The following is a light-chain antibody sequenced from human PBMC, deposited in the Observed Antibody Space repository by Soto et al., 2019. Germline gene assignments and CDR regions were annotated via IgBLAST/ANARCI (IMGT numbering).Light chain of an antibody. CDR1: ESVSSN. Sequence: IVLTQSPGTLSLSPGDRATLSCRASESVSSNLAWYQQRPGQAPRLVIYGASTRATGIPARFSGSGSGTEFTLTISRLEPEDFAVYYCQQYNNWPLTFGQGTRLEI. J-gene: IGKJ5*01. CDR2: GAS. V-gene: IGKV3-15*01. CDR3: QQYNNWPLT.